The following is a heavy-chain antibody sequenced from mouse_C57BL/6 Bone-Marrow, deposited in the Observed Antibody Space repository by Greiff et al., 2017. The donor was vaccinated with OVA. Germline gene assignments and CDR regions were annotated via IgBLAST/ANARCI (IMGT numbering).Heavy chain of an antibody. CDR1: GYTFTDHT. Sequence: VHLVESDAELVKPGASVKISCKVSGYTFTDHTIHWMKQRPAQGLEWIGYIYPRDGSTKYNEKFKGKATLTADKSSSTAYMQLNSLTPEDSAVYFCARSKGAYYYAMDYWGQGTSVTVSS. CDR3: ARSKGAYYYAMDY. CDR2: IYPRDGST. J-gene: IGHJ4*01. V-gene: IGHV1-78*01.